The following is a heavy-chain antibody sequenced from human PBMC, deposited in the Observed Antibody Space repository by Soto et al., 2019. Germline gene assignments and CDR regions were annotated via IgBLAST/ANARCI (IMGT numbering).Heavy chain of an antibody. CDR2: ISVGGDIT. J-gene: IGHJ4*02. V-gene: IGHV3-23*01. D-gene: IGHD2-15*01. Sequence: GSLRLSCAGSGFTFSNYAMSWVRQIPGKGLEWVSIISVGGDITYYADSVKGRFTNSRDNSKNTVYLQMNSLRGDDTALYYCAKGIVAAAANRPSDYWGQGTQVTVSS. CDR3: AKGIVAAAANRPSDY. CDR1: GFTFSNYA.